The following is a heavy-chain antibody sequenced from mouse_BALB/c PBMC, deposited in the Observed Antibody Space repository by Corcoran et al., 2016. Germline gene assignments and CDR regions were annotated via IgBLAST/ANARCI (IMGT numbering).Heavy chain of an antibody. CDR3: ARYGNYYYYAMDY. Sequence: EVQLQQSGPELVKPEASVKMSCKASGYTFTSYVMHWVKQKPGQGLEWIGYINPYNDGTKYNEKFKGKATLTSDKSSSTAYMELSSLTSEDSAVYYCARYGNYYYYAMDYWGQGTSVTVSS. J-gene: IGHJ4*01. D-gene: IGHD2-1*01. CDR2: INPYNDGT. CDR1: GYTFTSYV. V-gene: IGHV1S136*01.